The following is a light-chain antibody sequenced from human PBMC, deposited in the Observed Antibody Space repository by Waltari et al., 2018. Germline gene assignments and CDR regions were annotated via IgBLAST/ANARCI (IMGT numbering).Light chain of an antibody. CDR1: QSVSSSY. Sequence: GARQSVSSSYLAWYQQKPGQAPRLLIYGASSRATGIPDRFSGSGSGTDFTLTISRLEPEDFAVYYCQQYGSSPWTFGQGTKVEIK. CDR3: QQYGSSPWT. CDR2: GAS. V-gene: IGKV3-20*01. J-gene: IGKJ1*01.